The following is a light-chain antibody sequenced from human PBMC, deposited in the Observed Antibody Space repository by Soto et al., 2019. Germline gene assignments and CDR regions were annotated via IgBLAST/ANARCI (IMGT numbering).Light chain of an antibody. Sequence: QLVLTQPPSVSAAPGQTVTISCSGSSSDIGNNYVSWYQHLPGTAPKLLIYENNKRPSGIPDRFSGSKSGTSATLGITGLQTGDEADYYCGTWDSSLSADVFGTGTKLTVL. V-gene: IGLV1-51*02. CDR1: SSDIGNNY. J-gene: IGLJ1*01. CDR3: GTWDSSLSADV. CDR2: ENN.